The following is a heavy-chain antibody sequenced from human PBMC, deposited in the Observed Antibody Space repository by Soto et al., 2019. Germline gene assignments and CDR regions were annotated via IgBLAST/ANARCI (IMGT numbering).Heavy chain of an antibody. D-gene: IGHD2-2*02. J-gene: IGHJ6*02. Sequence: QVQLVQSGAEVKKPGASVKVSCKVSGYTLTELSMHWVRQAPGKGLEWMGGFDPEDGETIYAQKFQGRVTITADESTSTAYMELSSLRSEDTAVYYCARKRPDIVVVPAAILGPPHYGMDVWGQGTTVTVSS. CDR3: ARKRPDIVVVPAAILGPPHYGMDV. CDR1: GYTLTELS. CDR2: FDPEDGET. V-gene: IGHV1-24*01.